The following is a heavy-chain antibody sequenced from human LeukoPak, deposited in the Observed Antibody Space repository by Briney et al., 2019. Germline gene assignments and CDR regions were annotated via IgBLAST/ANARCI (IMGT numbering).Heavy chain of an antibody. J-gene: IGHJ4*02. CDR2: IYYSGST. D-gene: IGHD3-10*01. Sequence: PSETLSLTCTVSGGSVSSGSYYWSWIRQPPGKGLEWIGYIYYSGSTNYNPSLKSRVTISVDTSKNQFSLKLSSVTAADTAVYYCARDGWFGGGDYFDYWGQGTLVTVSS. CDR1: GGSVSSGSYY. CDR3: ARDGWFGGGDYFDY. V-gene: IGHV4-61*01.